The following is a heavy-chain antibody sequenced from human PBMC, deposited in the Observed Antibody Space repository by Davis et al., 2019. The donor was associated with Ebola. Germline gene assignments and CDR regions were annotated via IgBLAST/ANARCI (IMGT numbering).Heavy chain of an antibody. CDR3: ARESYDYIWGSYRYYFDY. CDR2: IKQDGSEK. CDR1: GFTFSSYW. V-gene: IGHV3-7*01. Sequence: GGSLRLSCAASGFTFSSYWMSWVRQAPGKGLEWVANIKQDGSEKYYVDSVKGRFTISRDNAKNSLYLQMNSLRDEDTAVYYCARESYDYIWGSYRYYFDYWGQGTLVTASS. D-gene: IGHD3-16*02. J-gene: IGHJ4*02.